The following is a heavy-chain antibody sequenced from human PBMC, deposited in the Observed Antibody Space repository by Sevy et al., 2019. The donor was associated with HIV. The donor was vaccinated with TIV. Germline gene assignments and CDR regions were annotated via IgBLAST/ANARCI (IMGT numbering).Heavy chain of an antibody. D-gene: IGHD2-2*01. V-gene: IGHV1-8*01. Sequence: ASVKVSCKASGYTFTSYDINWVRQATGQGLEWMGWMNPNSGNTGYAQKFQGRVTMTRNTSISTAYMELSSLRSEYTAVYYCARVADCSSTSCYAYAFDIWGQGTMVTVSS. CDR1: GYTFTSYD. CDR3: ARVADCSSTSCYAYAFDI. CDR2: MNPNSGNT. J-gene: IGHJ3*02.